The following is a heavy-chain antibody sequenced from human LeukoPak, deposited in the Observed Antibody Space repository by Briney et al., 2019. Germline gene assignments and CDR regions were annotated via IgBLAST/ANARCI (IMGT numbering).Heavy chain of an antibody. Sequence: SETLSLTCSVSGGSISSYYWGWIRQPPGKGLEWIGSIYYSGSTYYNPSLKSRVTISVDTSKNQFSLKLGSVTAADTAVYYCGRHQTMYYGMDVWGQGTTVSVSS. CDR3: GRHQTMYYGMDV. CDR1: GGSISSYY. V-gene: IGHV4-39*01. CDR2: IYYSGST. D-gene: IGHD4/OR15-4a*01. J-gene: IGHJ6*02.